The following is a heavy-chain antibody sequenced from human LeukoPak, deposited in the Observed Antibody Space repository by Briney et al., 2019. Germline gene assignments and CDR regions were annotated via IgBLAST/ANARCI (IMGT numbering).Heavy chain of an antibody. J-gene: IGHJ1*01. CDR1: GFTFSSYA. CDR2: ISYDGSNK. D-gene: IGHD6-19*01. Sequence: PGGSPRLSCAASGFTFSSYAMHWVRQAPGKGLEWVAVISYDGSNKYYADSVKGRFTISRDNSKNTLYLQMNSLRAEDTAVYYCARDVSQEIAVAGKPWGYFQHWGQGTLVTVSS. CDR3: ARDVSQEIAVAGKPWGYFQH. V-gene: IGHV3-30*04.